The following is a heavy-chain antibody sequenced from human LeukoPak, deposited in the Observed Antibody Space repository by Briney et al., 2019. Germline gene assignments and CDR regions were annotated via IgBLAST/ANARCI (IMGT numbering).Heavy chain of an antibody. CDR3: ARDVGYDSSGYSDAFDV. CDR2: MNPNSGNT. V-gene: IGHV1-8*03. Sequence: ASVKVSCKASGYTFTSYDINWVRQATGQGLEWMGWMNPNSGNTGYAQKFQGRVTITRNTSISTAYMELSSLRSEDTAVYYCARDVGYDSSGYSDAFDVWGQGTMVTVSS. D-gene: IGHD3-22*01. J-gene: IGHJ3*01. CDR1: GYTFTSYD.